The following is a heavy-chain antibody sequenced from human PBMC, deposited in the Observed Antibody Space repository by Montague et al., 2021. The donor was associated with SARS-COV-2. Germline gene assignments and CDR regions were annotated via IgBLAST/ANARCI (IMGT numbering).Heavy chain of an antibody. CDR2: ISRSGDSS. D-gene: IGHD3-10*01. CDR3: SRGGGTIRGVVDF. CDR1: GFTFDDYG. V-gene: IGHV3-20*01. J-gene: IGHJ4*02. Sequence: SLRLSCAVSGFTFDDYGMSWVRQVPGKGLEWVSGISRSGDSSAYGDSVKGRFTISRDNAKNSLYLQMNSPRVEDTTFYHCSRGGGTIRGVVDFWGQGILVSVSS.